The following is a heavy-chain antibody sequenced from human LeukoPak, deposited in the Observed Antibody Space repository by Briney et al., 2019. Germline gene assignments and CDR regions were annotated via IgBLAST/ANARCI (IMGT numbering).Heavy chain of an antibody. CDR2: IYYSGST. V-gene: IGHV4-59*01. J-gene: IGHJ3*02. CDR3: ARITYGDNHFDI. CDR1: GGSISYYY. D-gene: IGHD4-23*01. Sequence: SETLSLTCTVSGGSISYYYWSWIRQPPGKGLEWIGYIYYSGSTNYNPSLKSRVTISVDTSKNQFSLKLNSVTAADTAVYYCARITYGDNHFDIWGQGTMVTASS.